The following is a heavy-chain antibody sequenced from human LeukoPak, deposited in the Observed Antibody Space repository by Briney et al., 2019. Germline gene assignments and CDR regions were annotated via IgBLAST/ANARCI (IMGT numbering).Heavy chain of an antibody. CDR2: INHSGST. J-gene: IGHJ4*02. CDR1: GGSFSGYY. Sequence: PSETLSLTCAVYGGSFSGYYWSWIRQPPGNGLEWIGEINHSGSTNYNPSLKSRVTISVDTSKNQFSLKLSSVTAADTAVHYCAGYDSSGYYYHFDYWGQGTLVTVSS. D-gene: IGHD3-22*01. V-gene: IGHV4-34*01. CDR3: AGYDSSGYYYHFDY.